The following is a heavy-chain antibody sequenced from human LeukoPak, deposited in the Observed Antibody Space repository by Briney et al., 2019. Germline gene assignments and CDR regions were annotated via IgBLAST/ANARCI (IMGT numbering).Heavy chain of an antibody. CDR3: AAGRKIVGTTSAYIY. J-gene: IGHJ4*02. Sequence: ASVKVSCRVPEYTLTELHMYWVRQAPGKGLEWMGGFGPDHTESIYAQKFQGRVTMTEDATTDTAYMELRNLKSDDTAVYFCAAGRKIVGTTSAYIYWGQGTLVTVSS. D-gene: IGHD1-26*01. CDR1: EYTLTELH. CDR2: FGPDHTES. V-gene: IGHV1-24*01.